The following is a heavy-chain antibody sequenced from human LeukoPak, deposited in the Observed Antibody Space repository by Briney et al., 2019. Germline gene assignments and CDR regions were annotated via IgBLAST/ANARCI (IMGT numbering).Heavy chain of an antibody. Sequence: SETLSLTCTVSGGSISSYYWSWIRQPPGKGLEWIGYIYYSGSTNYNPSLKSRVTISVDTSKNQFSLKLSSVTAADTAVYYSARMVGYGDYRFDYWGQGTLVTVSS. J-gene: IGHJ4*02. CDR1: GGSISSYY. CDR2: IYYSGST. V-gene: IGHV4-59*01. CDR3: ARMVGYGDYRFDY. D-gene: IGHD4-17*01.